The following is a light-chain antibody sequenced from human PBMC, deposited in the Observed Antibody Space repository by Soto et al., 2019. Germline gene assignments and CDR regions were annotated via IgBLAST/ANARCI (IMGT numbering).Light chain of an antibody. CDR3: QQYGGSSRT. CDR2: GAS. V-gene: IGKV3-20*01. CDR1: QSVSSSY. Sequence: NVLTQSPGTLSLSPGERATLSCRASQSVSSSYLAWYQQKAGQAPRLLIYGASSRATGIPDRFTGSGSGTDFTLTISRLEPEDFAVYVCQQYGGSSRTFGPGTKVDIK. J-gene: IGKJ1*01.